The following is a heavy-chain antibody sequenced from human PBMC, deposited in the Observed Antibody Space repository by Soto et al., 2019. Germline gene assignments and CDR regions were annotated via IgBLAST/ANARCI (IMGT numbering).Heavy chain of an antibody. D-gene: IGHD3-3*01. J-gene: IGHJ5*02. V-gene: IGHV3-64*01. CDR1: GFTFSSDA. Sequence: GGSLRLSCAASGFTFSSDAMHWVRQAPGKGLEYVSSISPNGGSIYYANSVKGRFTISRDNSKNTLFLQMGSLRAEDMAVYYCAREVFGVVANWFDPWGQGTLVTVSS. CDR3: AREVFGVVANWFDP. CDR2: ISPNGGSI.